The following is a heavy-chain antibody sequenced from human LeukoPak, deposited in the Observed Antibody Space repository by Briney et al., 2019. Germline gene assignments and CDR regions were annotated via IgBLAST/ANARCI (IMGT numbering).Heavy chain of an antibody. V-gene: IGHV4-59*08. D-gene: IGHD4-17*01. CDR1: GGTISSYS. CDR3: ARPLEATVTVPFDY. Sequence: SETLSLTCRVSGGTISSYSWTWLRXXPGKXLEXIGYISYSGSTNYNPSLKSRVTISVDTSKNQFSLKLSSVTAADTAVYFCARPLEATVTVPFDYWGQGTLVTVSS. J-gene: IGHJ4*02. CDR2: ISYSGST.